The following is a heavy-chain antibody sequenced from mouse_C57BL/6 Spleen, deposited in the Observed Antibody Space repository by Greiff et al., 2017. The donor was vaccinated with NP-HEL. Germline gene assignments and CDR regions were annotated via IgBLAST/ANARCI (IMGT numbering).Heavy chain of an antibody. D-gene: IGHD2-2*01. CDR2: IDPSDSYT. J-gene: IGHJ3*01. CDR3: ALVTKGAWFAY. Sequence: VQLQQPGAELVMPGASVKLSCKASGYTFTSYWMHWVKQRPGQGLEWIGEIDPSDSYTNYNQKFKGKSTLTVDKSSSTAYMQLSSLTSEDSAVYYCALVTKGAWFAYWGQGTLVTVSA. CDR1: GYTFTSYW. V-gene: IGHV1-69*01.